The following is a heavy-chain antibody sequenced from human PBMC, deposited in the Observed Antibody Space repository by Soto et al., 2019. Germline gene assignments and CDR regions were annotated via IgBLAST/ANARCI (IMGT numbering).Heavy chain of an antibody. D-gene: IGHD2-15*01. J-gene: IGHJ4*02. Sequence: GGSLRLSCAASGFTFSSYAMSWVRQAPGKGLEWVSAISGSGGSTYYADSVKGRFTISRDNSKNTLYLQMNSLRAEDTAVYYCAKDRSPTYLGYCSGGSCYGTYFDYWGQGTLVTVSS. CDR3: AKDRSPTYLGYCSGGSCYGTYFDY. CDR1: GFTFSSYA. V-gene: IGHV3-23*01. CDR2: ISGSGGST.